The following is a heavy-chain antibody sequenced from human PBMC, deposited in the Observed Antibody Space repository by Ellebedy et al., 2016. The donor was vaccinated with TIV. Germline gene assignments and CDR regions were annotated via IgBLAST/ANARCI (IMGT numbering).Heavy chain of an antibody. V-gene: IGHV1-46*01. D-gene: IGHD6-13*01. CDR1: GYSFTTYY. CDR2: INPSGGST. J-gene: IGHJ5*02. Sequence: ASVKVSXXASGYSFTTYYMNWVRQAPGQGPEWMGIINPSGGSTSYAQKFQGRVTMTRDTSTSTVYMELSSLTSEDTAVYYCARGDSTLGSTWYNWFNPWGQGTLVTVSS. CDR3: ARGDSTLGSTWYNWFNP.